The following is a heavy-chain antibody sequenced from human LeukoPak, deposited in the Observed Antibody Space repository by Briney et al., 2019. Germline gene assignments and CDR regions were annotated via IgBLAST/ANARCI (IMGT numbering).Heavy chain of an antibody. Sequence: GASVKVSCKASGYTFTGYYMHWVRQAPGQGLEWMGWINPNSGGTNYAQKFQGRVTMTRDTSISTAYMELSRLRSDDTAVYYCARGRLSYYYYYMDVWGKGTTVTVSS. CDR2: INPNSGGT. CDR3: ARGRLSYYYYYMDV. V-gene: IGHV1-2*02. J-gene: IGHJ6*03. D-gene: IGHD3-16*02. CDR1: GYTFTGYY.